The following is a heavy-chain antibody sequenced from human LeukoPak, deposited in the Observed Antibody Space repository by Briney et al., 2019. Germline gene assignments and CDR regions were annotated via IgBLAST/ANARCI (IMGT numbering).Heavy chain of an antibody. CDR2: IYSGGTT. CDR3: ATISSGWYYFDY. CDR1: GFTFSSNY. J-gene: IGHJ4*02. V-gene: IGHV3-66*01. Sequence: PGGSLRLSCAASGFTFSSNYMSWVRQAPGKGLEWVSVIYSGGTTYYTDSVKGRFTISRDNSKNTLYIEMNSLRVEDTAVYYCATISSGWYYFDYWGQGTLVTVSS. D-gene: IGHD6-19*01.